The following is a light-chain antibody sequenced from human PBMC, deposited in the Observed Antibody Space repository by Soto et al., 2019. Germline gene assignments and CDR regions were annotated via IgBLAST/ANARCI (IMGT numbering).Light chain of an antibody. Sequence: EIVLTQSPGTLSLSPGERATLSCRASQSVSSSYLAWYQQKPGQAPRLLIYGASSRATGIPDRFSGSGSGRDFTLSISRLEPEDFAVYYCQQYGSSPLFTFGPGTKVDSK. CDR1: QSVSSSY. CDR3: QQYGSSPLFT. V-gene: IGKV3-20*01. CDR2: GAS. J-gene: IGKJ3*01.